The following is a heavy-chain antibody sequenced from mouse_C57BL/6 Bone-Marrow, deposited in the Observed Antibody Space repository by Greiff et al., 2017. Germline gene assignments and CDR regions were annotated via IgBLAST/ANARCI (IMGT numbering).Heavy chain of an antibody. CDR3: ARWDYGSSYPWYFDV. Sequence: VQLQQSGPELVKPGASVKISCKASGYAFSSSWMNWVKQRPGKGLEWIGRIYPGDGDTNYNGKFKGKATLTADKSSSTAYMQLSSLPSEDSAVYFCARWDYGSSYPWYFDVWGTGTTVTVSS. CDR1: GYAFSSSW. D-gene: IGHD1-1*01. V-gene: IGHV1-82*01. J-gene: IGHJ1*03. CDR2: IYPGDGDT.